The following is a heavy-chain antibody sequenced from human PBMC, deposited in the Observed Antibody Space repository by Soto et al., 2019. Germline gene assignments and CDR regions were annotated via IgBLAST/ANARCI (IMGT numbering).Heavy chain of an antibody. V-gene: IGHV3-74*01. J-gene: IGHJ4*02. CDR3: VRDTPNDGQTFDY. D-gene: IGHD2-8*01. Sequence: EVQLVESGGDLVQPGGSLRLSCTASGFTFTDYWMHWVRQAPGRGLVWVSRISIDGSSTAYADSVKGRFTVSRDNAKNTLYLQMDSLRADDTAVYFCVRDTPNDGQTFDYWGQGTLVTVSS. CDR2: ISIDGSST. CDR1: GFTFTDYW.